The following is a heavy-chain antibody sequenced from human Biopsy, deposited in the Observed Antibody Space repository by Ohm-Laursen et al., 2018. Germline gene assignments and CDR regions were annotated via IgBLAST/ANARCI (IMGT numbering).Heavy chain of an antibody. CDR3: ARVGSSWAPFDK. D-gene: IGHD7-27*01. Sequence: GTLSLTCTVSGYSISSDYRWGWIRQAPGKTLEWLGNIFKDGNTHYNPSLRSRLIISIDTSKNQFSLMMTSVSGADTAMYFCARVGSSWAPFDKWGPGTLVTVSS. J-gene: IGHJ4*02. CDR2: IFKDGNT. V-gene: IGHV4-38-2*02. CDR1: GYSISSDYR.